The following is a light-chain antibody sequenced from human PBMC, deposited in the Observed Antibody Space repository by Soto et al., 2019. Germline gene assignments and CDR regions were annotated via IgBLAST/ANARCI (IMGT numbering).Light chain of an antibody. V-gene: IGKV1-39*01. CDR2: AAS. CDR3: QQSYSTPLT. Sequence: DIQMTHSPSSLSTSVGDRVTITSRASQGISTFLNWYQQKPGKAPRLLIYAASRLQSGVPARFSSSGAETDFTLTITSLQPEDFGIYYCQQSYSTPLTFGGGTKVDIK. J-gene: IGKJ4*01. CDR1: QGISTF.